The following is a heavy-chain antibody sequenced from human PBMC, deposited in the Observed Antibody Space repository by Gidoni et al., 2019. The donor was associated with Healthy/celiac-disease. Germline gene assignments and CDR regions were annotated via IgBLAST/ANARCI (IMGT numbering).Heavy chain of an antibody. CDR2: ISWNSGSI. V-gene: IGHV3-9*01. D-gene: IGHD3-10*01. CDR1: GFTFDDYV. CDR3: AKAFYGSGSYFTYFDY. J-gene: IGHJ4*02. Sequence: EVQLVESGGGLVQPGRSLRLSCAASGFTFDDYVMHWVRQAPGKGLEWVAGISWNSGSIGYADSVKGRFTISRDNAKNSLYLQMNSLRAEDTALYYCAKAFYGSGSYFTYFDYWGQGTLVTVSS.